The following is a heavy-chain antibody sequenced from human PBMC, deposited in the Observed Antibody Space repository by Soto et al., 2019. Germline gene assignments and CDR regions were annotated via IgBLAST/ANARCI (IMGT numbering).Heavy chain of an antibody. CDR1: GFTFSSYA. Sequence: PGGSLRLSCAASGFTFSSYAMSWVRQAPGKGLEWVSAISGSGGSTYYADSVKGRFTISRDNSKNTLYLQMNSLRAEDTAVYYCAKDRPHSSSWYSYYYGMDVWGQGTTVTVSS. J-gene: IGHJ6*02. CDR2: ISGSGGST. CDR3: AKDRPHSSSWYSYYYGMDV. V-gene: IGHV3-23*01. D-gene: IGHD6-13*01.